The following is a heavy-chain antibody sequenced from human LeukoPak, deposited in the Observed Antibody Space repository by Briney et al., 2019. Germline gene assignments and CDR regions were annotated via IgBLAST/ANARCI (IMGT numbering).Heavy chain of an antibody. D-gene: IGHD3-10*02. V-gene: IGHV3-7*01. CDR3: AELGITMIGGV. CDR1: GFTLSRYW. CDR2: IKQDGGEI. Sequence: PGGSLRLSYAASGFTLSRYWMSWVRQAPGKGLEWAANIKQDGGEIYYVDSVKGRFTISRDNAKNSVYLHMNSLRAEDTAVYYCAELGITMIGGVWGKGTTVTISS. J-gene: IGHJ6*04.